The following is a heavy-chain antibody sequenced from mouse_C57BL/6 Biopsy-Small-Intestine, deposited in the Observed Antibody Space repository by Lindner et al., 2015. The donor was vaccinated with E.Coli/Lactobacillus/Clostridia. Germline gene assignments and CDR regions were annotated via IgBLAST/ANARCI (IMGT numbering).Heavy chain of an antibody. V-gene: IGHV1-84*01. J-gene: IGHJ1*01. CDR3: ARGIPTTGLDI. CDR1: GYTFSAYG. Sequence: SVKVSCKASGYTFSAYGVTWVRQAPGQGLEWKGWINPLDGNAKYAQKFQGSVTMTMDTPTNTVYMELRSLSSDDTALFFCARGIPTTGLDIWGLGTMVTV. CDR2: INPLDGNA. D-gene: IGHD1-1*01.